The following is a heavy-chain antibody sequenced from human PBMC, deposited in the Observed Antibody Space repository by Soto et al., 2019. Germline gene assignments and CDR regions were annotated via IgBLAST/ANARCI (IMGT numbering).Heavy chain of an antibody. CDR1: GFTFSSYV. CDR2: ISGSGGSS. Sequence: GGSLRLSCAASGFTFSSYVMSWVRQAPGKGLEWVSAISGSGGSSYYADSVKGRFTISRDNSKNTLYLQMNSLRAEDTAVYYCAKIPEGGSAWYYFDYWGQGTLVTVSS. V-gene: IGHV3-23*01. CDR3: AKIPEGGSAWYYFDY. D-gene: IGHD6-19*01. J-gene: IGHJ4*02.